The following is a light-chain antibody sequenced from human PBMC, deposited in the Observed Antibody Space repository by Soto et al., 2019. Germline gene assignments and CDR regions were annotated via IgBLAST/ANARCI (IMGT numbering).Light chain of an antibody. Sequence: QSVLTQPASVSGSPGQSITISCSGTSDDVGGYNLVSWYQHHPGKAPKLLIYEVTNRPSGVSHRFSGSKSGNTASLTVSGLQAEDEADYYCISYTTSSTYVFGTGTKLTVL. V-gene: IGLV2-14*01. CDR3: ISYTTSSTYV. J-gene: IGLJ1*01. CDR2: EVT. CDR1: SDDVGGYNL.